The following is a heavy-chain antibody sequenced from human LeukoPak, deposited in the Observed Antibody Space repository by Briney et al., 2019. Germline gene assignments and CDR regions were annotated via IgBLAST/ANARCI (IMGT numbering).Heavy chain of an antibody. CDR1: RFTFSNYW. J-gene: IGHJ4*02. CDR3: ATDRDNSRQKRFDY. V-gene: IGHV3-7*01. Sequence: GGSLRLSCAASRFTFSNYWMNWFPQAPGKGLEWVANINEDGSEKNYVDSVKGRFTISRDNAENSLYLQMNSLGAEDTAVYYCATDRDNSRQKRFDYWGQGTLVTVSS. D-gene: IGHD1-1*01. CDR2: INEDGSEK.